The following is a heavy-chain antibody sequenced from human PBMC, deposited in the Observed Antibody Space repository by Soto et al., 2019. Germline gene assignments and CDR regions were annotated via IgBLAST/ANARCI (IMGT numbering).Heavy chain of an antibody. Sequence: PGGSLRLSCTASGFTFRNYAMNWVRQAPGKGLEWVSTISNDGGITNYADSLKGRFTISRDNSKNTLYLQMDSLRAEDTAIYYCAKGLTATTTSVDYCSQGSVVTVSS. D-gene: IGHD1-20*01. CDR1: GFTFRNYA. V-gene: IGHV3-23*01. CDR3: AKGLTATTTSVDY. J-gene: IGHJ4*02. CDR2: ISNDGGIT.